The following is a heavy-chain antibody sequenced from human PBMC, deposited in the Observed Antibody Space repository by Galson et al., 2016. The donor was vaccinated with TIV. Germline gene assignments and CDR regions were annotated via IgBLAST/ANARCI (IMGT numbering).Heavy chain of an antibody. D-gene: IGHD3-10*01. J-gene: IGHJ5*02. CDR2: INAYNFDT. CDR1: GYTFTDYG. V-gene: IGHV1-18*01. Sequence: SVKVSCKASGYTFTDYGISWVRQAPGQGLEWVGWINAYNFDTDTAHKFQDRVSVTADIATATAYMALRSHRSDDTAGYYCTRAPLTILRGVSADPWGQGTLVTVSS. CDR3: TRAPLTILRGVSADP.